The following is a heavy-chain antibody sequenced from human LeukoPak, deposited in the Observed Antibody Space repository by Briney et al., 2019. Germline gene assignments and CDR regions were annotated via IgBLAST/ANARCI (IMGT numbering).Heavy chain of an antibody. V-gene: IGHV3-11*04. CDR3: ARHERSYVDTAMAYYYYYMDV. D-gene: IGHD5-18*01. CDR1: GFTFSDYY. J-gene: IGHJ6*03. CDR2: ISSSGSTI. Sequence: YPGGSLRLSCAASGFTFSDYYMSWIRQAPGKGLEWVSYISSSGSTIYYADSVKGRFTISGDNAKNSLYLQMNSLRAEDTAVYYCARHERSYVDTAMAYYYYYMDVWGKGTTVTIPS.